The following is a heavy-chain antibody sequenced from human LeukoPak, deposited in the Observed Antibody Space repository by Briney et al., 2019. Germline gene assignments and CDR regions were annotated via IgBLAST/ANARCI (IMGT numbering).Heavy chain of an antibody. V-gene: IGHV4-61*02. CDR1: GGSISSGSSF. J-gene: IGHJ5*02. Sequence: SETLSLTCTVSGGSISSGSSFWTWIRQPAGKGLEWIGRIYTGGSTNYNPSLKSRVTISVDTSKNQFSLKLSSVIAADTAVYYCARDVGTTGEVKFDPWGQGTLVTVSS. CDR2: IYTGGST. D-gene: IGHD4-17*01. CDR3: ARDVGTTGEVKFDP.